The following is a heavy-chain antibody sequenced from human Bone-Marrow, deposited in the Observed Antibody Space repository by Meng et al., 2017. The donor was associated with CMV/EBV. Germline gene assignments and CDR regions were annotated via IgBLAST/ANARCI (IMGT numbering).Heavy chain of an antibody. J-gene: IGHJ4*02. D-gene: IGHD3-10*01. CDR3: ARAPMVRGAPFDY. Sequence: SETLSLTCAVYGGSFSGYYWSWIRQPPGKGLEWIGYIYYSGSTNYNPSLKSRVTISVDTSKNQFSLKPSSVTAADTAVYYCARAPMVRGAPFDYWGQGTLVTDSS. V-gene: IGHV4-59*01. CDR1: GGSFSGYY. CDR2: IYYSGST.